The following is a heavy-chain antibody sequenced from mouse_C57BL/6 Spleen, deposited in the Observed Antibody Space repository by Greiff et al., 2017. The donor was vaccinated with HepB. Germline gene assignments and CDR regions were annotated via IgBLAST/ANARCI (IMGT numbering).Heavy chain of an antibody. CDR2: ISSGGSYT. CDR3: ARQDDYDFYAMDY. Sequence: EVKVVESGGDLVKPGGSLKLSCAASGFTFSSYGMSWVRQTPDKRLEWVATISSGGSYTYYPDSVKGRFTISRDNAKNTLYLQMSSLKSEDTAMYYCARQDDYDFYAMDYWGQGTSVTVSS. V-gene: IGHV5-6*01. CDR1: GFTFSSYG. D-gene: IGHD2-4*01. J-gene: IGHJ4*01.